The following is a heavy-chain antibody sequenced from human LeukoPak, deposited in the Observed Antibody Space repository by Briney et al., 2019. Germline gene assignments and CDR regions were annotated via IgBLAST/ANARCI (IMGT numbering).Heavy chain of an antibody. CDR3: ARGGSMSGWYAEEVLDY. D-gene: IGHD6-19*01. Sequence: PGGSLRLSCAASGFTFSSYAMHWVRQAPGKGLEWVAVISYDGSNKYYADSVKGRFTISRDNSKNTLYLQMNSLRAEDTAVYYCARGGSMSGWYAEEVLDYWGQGTLVTVSS. V-gene: IGHV3-30*04. CDR1: GFTFSSYA. CDR2: ISYDGSNK. J-gene: IGHJ4*02.